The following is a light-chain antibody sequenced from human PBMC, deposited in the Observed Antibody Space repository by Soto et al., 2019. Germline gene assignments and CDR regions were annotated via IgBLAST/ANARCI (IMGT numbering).Light chain of an antibody. CDR3: CLCGGMV. V-gene: IGLV2-23*01. Sequence: QSALTQPASVSGSPRQSITISCTGTSSDVGSCSHVSWYQQHPGKAPKLIIHEDTKRPSGVSDRFSGSRSGNTASLTVSGLQAEDEADYYCCLCGGMVFGGGTKLTVL. J-gene: IGLJ2*01. CDR2: EDT. CDR1: SSDVGSCSH.